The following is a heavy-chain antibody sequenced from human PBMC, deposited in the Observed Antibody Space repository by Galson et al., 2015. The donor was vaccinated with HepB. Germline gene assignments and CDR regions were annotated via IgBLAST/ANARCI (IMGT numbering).Heavy chain of an antibody. D-gene: IGHD3-9*01. Sequence: SLRLSCAASGFTFSSYAMSWVRQAPGKGLEWVSAISGSGGSTYYADSVKGRFTISRDNSKNTLYLQMNSLRAEDTAVYYCAKDPDDWLLYALFDYWGQGTLVTVSS. CDR3: AKDPDDWLLYALFDY. V-gene: IGHV3-23*01. CDR1: GFTFSSYA. CDR2: ISGSGGST. J-gene: IGHJ4*02.